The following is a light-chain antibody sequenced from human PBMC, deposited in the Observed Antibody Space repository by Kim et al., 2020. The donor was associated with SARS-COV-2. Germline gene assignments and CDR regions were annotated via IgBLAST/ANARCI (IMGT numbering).Light chain of an antibody. J-gene: IGKJ2*01. CDR1: QSVSSNY. CDR3: QQYGTSPYT. Sequence: LSPGERAPHSCRASQSVSSNYLAWYRQAPGQAPRLLIYGASNRASGTPDRFSGSGSGTDFTLTVSRLEPEDFAVYYCQQYGTSPYTFGQGTKLEI. V-gene: IGKV3-20*01. CDR2: GAS.